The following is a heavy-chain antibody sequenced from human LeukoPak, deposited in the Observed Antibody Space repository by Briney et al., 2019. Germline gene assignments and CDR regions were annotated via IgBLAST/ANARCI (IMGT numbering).Heavy chain of an antibody. CDR1: GFTFSSYS. CDR3: ASSGYCSSTSCRYGEYYYYYGMDV. CDR2: ISSSSSYI. V-gene: IGHV3-21*01. Sequence: GGSLRLSCAASGFTFSSYSMNWVRPAPGKGLEWVSSISSSSSYIYYADSVKGRFTISRDNAQNSLYLQMNSLRAEDTAVYYCASSGYCSSTSCRYGEYYYYYGMDVWGQGTTVTVSS. D-gene: IGHD2-2*01. J-gene: IGHJ6*02.